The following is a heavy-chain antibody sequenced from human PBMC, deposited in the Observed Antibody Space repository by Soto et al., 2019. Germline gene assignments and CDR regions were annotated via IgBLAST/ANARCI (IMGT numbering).Heavy chain of an antibody. V-gene: IGHV1-69*01. J-gene: IGHJ3*01. CDR1: GGTIISHA. D-gene: IGHD1-26*01. Sequence: QVQLVQSGAEVKRPGSSVKVSCKASGGTIISHAISWVRQAPGQGLEWMGGIIPILGSANYAQKFQDRLTIIADASTSTTYMELSSLRSDDAAVYYCAARERVDAFEVWGQGTLVTVSS. CDR3: AARERVDAFEV. CDR2: IIPILGSA.